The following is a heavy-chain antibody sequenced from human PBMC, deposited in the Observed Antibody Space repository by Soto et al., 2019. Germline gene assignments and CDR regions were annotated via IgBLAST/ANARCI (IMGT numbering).Heavy chain of an antibody. CDR2: ISGSGGST. J-gene: IGHJ6*02. Sequence: GGSLRLSCAASGFTFSSYAMSWVRQAPGKGLEWVSAISGSGGSTYYADSVKGRFTISRDNSKNTLYLQMNSLRAEDTAVYYCAKSCGGDCYSYYYYYGMDVWGQGTTVTVSS. CDR1: GFTFSSYA. V-gene: IGHV3-23*01. D-gene: IGHD2-21*02. CDR3: AKSCGGDCYSYYYYYGMDV.